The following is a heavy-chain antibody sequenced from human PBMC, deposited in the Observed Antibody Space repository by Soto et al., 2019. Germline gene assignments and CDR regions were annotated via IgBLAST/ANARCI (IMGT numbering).Heavy chain of an antibody. J-gene: IGHJ4*02. V-gene: IGHV4-31*03. Sequence: QVQLQESGPGLVKPSQTLSLTCTVSGGSISSGGYYWSWIRQHPGQGLEWIGYIYYSGSTYYNPSLNSRETISVDTSKNQFSLKLSAVTAADTAVYYCAREGGYGDLWGYFDYWGQGTLVTVSS. CDR3: AREGGYGDLWGYFDY. CDR1: GGSISSGGYY. D-gene: IGHD4-17*01. CDR2: IYYSGST.